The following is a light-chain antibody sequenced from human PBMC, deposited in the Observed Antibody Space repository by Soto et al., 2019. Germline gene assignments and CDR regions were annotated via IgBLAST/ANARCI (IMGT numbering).Light chain of an antibody. J-gene: IGKJ5*01. CDR2: GAS. Sequence: VMTQSPATLSVSPGERATLSCTASQSINSNLAWYQQRPGQAPRLLIYGASTRATGIPARFSGSGSGTEFTLTISSLHSEDFAVYYCQQYYDWPITFGQGTRLEIK. V-gene: IGKV3-15*01. CDR3: QQYYDWPIT. CDR1: QSINSN.